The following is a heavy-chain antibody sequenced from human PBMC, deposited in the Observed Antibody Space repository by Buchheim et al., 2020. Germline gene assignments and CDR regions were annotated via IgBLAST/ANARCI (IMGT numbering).Heavy chain of an antibody. CDR2: ISYDGSNK. V-gene: IGHV3-30*18. Sequence: QMQLVESGGGVVQPGRSLRLSCAASGFTFSSYGMHWVRQAPGKGLEWVAVISYDGSNKYYADSVKGRFTISRDNSKNTLYLQMNSLRAEDTAVYYCAKDSRWYSSSSGVINYWGQGTL. J-gene: IGHJ4*02. CDR1: GFTFSSYG. CDR3: AKDSRWYSSSSGVINY. D-gene: IGHD6-6*01.